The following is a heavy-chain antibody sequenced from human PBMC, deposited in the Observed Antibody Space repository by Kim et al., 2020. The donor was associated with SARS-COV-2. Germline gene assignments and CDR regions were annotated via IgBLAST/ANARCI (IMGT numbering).Heavy chain of an antibody. V-gene: IGHV4-4*07. Sequence: PSLKSRITKSIDTSKNQFSMKLSSVTAADTAVYYCARAYSNYNYYYMDVWGKGTTVTVSS. J-gene: IGHJ6*03. CDR3: ARAYSNYNYYYMDV. D-gene: IGHD2-15*01.